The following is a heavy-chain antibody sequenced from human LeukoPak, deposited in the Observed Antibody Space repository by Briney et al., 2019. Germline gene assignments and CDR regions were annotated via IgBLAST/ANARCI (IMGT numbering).Heavy chain of an antibody. CDR1: GFTFSSYA. J-gene: IGHJ4*02. Sequence: PGGSLRLSCAASGFTFSSYAMHWVRQAPGKGLEYVSAISSNGGSTYYANSVKGRFTISRDNSKNTLYLQTGSLRAEDMAVYYCARAKAYDSSGYLSLGYWGQGTLVTVSS. V-gene: IGHV3-64*01. CDR2: ISSNGGST. D-gene: IGHD3-22*01. CDR3: ARAKAYDSSGYLSLGY.